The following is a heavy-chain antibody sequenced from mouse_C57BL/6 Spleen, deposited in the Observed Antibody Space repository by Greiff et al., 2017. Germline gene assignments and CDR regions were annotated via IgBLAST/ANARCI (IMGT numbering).Heavy chain of an antibody. Sequence: EVKLMESGPGLVKPSQSLSLTCSVTGYSITSGYYWNWIRQFPGNKLEWMGYISYDGSNNYNPSLKNRISITRDTSKNQFFLKLNSVTTEDTATYYCARVTTVVDGYFDVWGTGTTVTVSS. CDR3: ARVTTVVDGYFDV. J-gene: IGHJ1*03. CDR1: GYSITSGYY. V-gene: IGHV3-6*01. CDR2: ISYDGSN. D-gene: IGHD1-1*01.